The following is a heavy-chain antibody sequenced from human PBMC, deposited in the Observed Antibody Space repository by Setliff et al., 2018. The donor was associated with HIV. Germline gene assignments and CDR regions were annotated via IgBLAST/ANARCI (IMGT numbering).Heavy chain of an antibody. CDR3: ARHAIVDTAGRDFDY. D-gene: IGHD5-18*01. CDR1: GGSIRSSSFY. J-gene: IGHJ4*02. Sequence: SETLSLTCTVSGGSIRSSSFYWGWIRQPPGQGLEWIASIYYSGSTYYNSSLKSRVTISVDTSKNQFSLKLSSVTATDTAVYYCARHAIVDTAGRDFDYWGQGTLVTVSS. V-gene: IGHV4-39*01. CDR2: IYYSGST.